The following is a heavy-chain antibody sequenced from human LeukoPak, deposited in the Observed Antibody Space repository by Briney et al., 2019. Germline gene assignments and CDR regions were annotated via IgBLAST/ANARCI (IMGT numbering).Heavy chain of an antibody. J-gene: IGHJ5*02. D-gene: IGHD5-18*01. V-gene: IGHV4-61*01. CDR3: ARDDWIRLNWFDP. Sequence: PSETLSLTCSVSGGSISTYNYYWSWIRQPPGKGLEWIGYIYYSGSTNYNPSLKSRVTISVDTSKNQFSLKLSSVTAADTAVYYCARDDWIRLNWFDPWGQGTLVTVSS. CDR1: GGSISTYNYY. CDR2: IYYSGST.